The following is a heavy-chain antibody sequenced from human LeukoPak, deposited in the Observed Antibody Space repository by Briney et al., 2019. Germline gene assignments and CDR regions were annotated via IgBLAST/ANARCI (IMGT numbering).Heavy chain of an antibody. Sequence: ASVKVSCKASGGTFSSYAISWVRQAPGQGLEWMGGIIPIFGTANYAQKFQGRVTMTRDTSTSTVYMELSSLRSEDTAVYYCARGNYYDSSGHLYYWGQGTLVTVSS. CDR1: GGTFSSYA. J-gene: IGHJ4*02. D-gene: IGHD3-22*01. CDR2: IIPIFGTA. V-gene: IGHV1-69*05. CDR3: ARGNYYDSSGHLYY.